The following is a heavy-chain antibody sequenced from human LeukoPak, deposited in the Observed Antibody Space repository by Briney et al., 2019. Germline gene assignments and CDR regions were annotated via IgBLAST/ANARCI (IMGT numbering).Heavy chain of an antibody. CDR3: AKGVAAPLRHNYFDY. D-gene: IGHD6-13*01. V-gene: IGHV3-23*01. Sequence: QSGGSLRLSCAASGFTFSSYAMSWVRQAPGKGLEWVSAISGSGGSTYYAGSVKGRFTISRDNSKNTLYLQMNSLRAEDTAVYYCAKGVAAPLRHNYFDYWGQGTLVTVSS. CDR1: GFTFSSYA. CDR2: ISGSGGST. J-gene: IGHJ4*02.